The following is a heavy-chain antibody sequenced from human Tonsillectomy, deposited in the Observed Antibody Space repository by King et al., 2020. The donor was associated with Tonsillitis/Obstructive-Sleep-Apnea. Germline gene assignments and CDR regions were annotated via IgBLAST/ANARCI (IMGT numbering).Heavy chain of an antibody. D-gene: IGHD6-6*01. CDR1: GGSFSGYY. Sequence: VQLQQWGAGLLKPSETLSLTCAVYGGSFSGYYWSWIRQPPGKGLEWIGEINHSGSTNYNPSLKSRVTISVDTSKNQFSLKLSSVTAADTAVYYCARGVRARPFFDYWGQGTLVTVSS. CDR3: ARGVRARPFFDY. J-gene: IGHJ4*02. V-gene: IGHV4-34*01. CDR2: INHSGST.